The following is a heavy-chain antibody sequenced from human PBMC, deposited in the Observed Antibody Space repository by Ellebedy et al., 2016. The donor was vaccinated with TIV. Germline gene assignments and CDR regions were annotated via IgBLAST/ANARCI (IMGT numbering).Heavy chain of an antibody. V-gene: IGHV3-30*04. D-gene: IGHD3-22*01. CDR2: ISYDGSNK. CDR1: AFSFSDYA. CDR3: ARVTSSGYWYYFDY. J-gene: IGHJ4*02. Sequence: GGSLRLXCEASAFSFSDYAMHWVRQAPGKGLQWVAVISYDGSNKYHADSVKGRFTISRENSKNTLYLQMNSLRAEDTAVYYCARVTSSGYWYYFDYWGQGALVTVSS.